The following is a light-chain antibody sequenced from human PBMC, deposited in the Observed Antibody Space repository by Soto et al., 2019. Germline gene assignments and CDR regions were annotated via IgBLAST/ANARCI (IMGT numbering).Light chain of an antibody. CDR2: EVS. Sequence: QSALTQPASVFGSPGQSITFSCTGTSSDVGGYNFVSWYQQHPGKAPKLMIYEVSSRPSGVSNRFSGSKSGNTASLTVSGLQADDEADYYCSSYAGNNNYVFGTGTKLTVL. J-gene: IGLJ1*01. V-gene: IGLV2-14*03. CDR3: SSYAGNNNYV. CDR1: SSDVGGYNF.